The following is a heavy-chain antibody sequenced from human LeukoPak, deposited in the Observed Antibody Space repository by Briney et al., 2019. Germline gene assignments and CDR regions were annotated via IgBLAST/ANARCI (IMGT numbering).Heavy chain of an antibody. Sequence: SETLSLTCTVSGGSISIYYWSWIRQPPGKGLEGIGYIYYSGSTNYNPSLKSRVTISVDTSKNQFSLKLSSVTAADTAVYYCARHPSDYYDSSGYPFGAFDIWGQGTMVTVSS. J-gene: IGHJ3*02. CDR1: GGSISIYY. V-gene: IGHV4-59*08. D-gene: IGHD3-22*01. CDR3: ARHPSDYYDSSGYPFGAFDI. CDR2: IYYSGST.